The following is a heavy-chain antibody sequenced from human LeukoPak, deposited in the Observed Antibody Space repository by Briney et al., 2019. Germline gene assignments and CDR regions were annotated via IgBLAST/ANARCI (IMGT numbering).Heavy chain of an antibody. CDR3: STTYYYDSSEGY. J-gene: IGHJ4*02. CDR1: GFTFSNAW. V-gene: IGHV3-15*07. D-gene: IGHD3-22*01. Sequence: GGALRLSCAASGFTFSNAWMNWVRQAPGKGLEWVGRIKSKTDGGTTDSAAPVKGRFTISRDDSTNTLYLQMNSLKTEDTAVYYCSTTYYYDSSEGYWGQGTLVTVSS. CDR2: IKSKTDGGTT.